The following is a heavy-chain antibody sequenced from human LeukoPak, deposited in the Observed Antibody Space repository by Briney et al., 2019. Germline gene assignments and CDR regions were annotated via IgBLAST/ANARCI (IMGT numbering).Heavy chain of an antibody. V-gene: IGHV3-21*01. CDR3: ARSLGLVTPVFSAFDI. D-gene: IGHD4-23*01. CDR1: GFTFSSYS. Sequence: PGGSLRLSCAASGFTFSSYSMNWVRQAPGKGLEWVSSISSSSSYIYYADSVKGRFTISRDNAKNSLYLQMNSLRAEDTAVYYCARSLGLVTPVFSAFDIWGQGTMVTVSS. J-gene: IGHJ3*02. CDR2: ISSSSSYI.